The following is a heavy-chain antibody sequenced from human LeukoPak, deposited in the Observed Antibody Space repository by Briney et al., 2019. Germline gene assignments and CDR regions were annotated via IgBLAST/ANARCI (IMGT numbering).Heavy chain of an antibody. CDR2: ISSSSSTI. J-gene: IGHJ5*02. Sequence: GGSLRLSCAASGFTFTRYSMTWVRQAPGKGLEWVSYISSSSSTIHYADSVKGRFTISRDNTKSSLYLQMNSLRAEDTAVYYCARGGYTYGHGWFDPWGQGTLVTVSS. CDR3: ARGGYTYGHGWFDP. CDR1: GFTFTRYS. V-gene: IGHV3-48*04. D-gene: IGHD5-18*01.